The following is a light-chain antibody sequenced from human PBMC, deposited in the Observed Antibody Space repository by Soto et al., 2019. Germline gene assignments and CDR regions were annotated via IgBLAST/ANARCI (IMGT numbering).Light chain of an antibody. V-gene: IGLV1-40*01. CDR3: QSYDSSLTGPKV. J-gene: IGLJ1*01. CDR2: GNS. CDR1: SSNIGAGFD. Sequence: QSVLAQPPSVSGAPGESVTISCTGSSSNIGAGFDVHWYQQLPGTAPKLLIYGNSNRPSGVPDRFSGSRSGTSASLAITGIQAEDEADYYCQSYDSSLTGPKVFGSGTKVTV.